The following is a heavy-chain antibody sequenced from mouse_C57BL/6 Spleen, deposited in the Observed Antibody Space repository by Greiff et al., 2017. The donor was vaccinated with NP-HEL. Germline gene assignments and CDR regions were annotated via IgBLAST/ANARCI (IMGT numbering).Heavy chain of an antibody. V-gene: IGHV3-6*01. CDR1: GYSITSGYY. CDR2: ISYDGSN. J-gene: IGHJ4*01. D-gene: IGHD3-2*02. CDR3: ARDQAAGAMDY. Sequence: EVQRVESGPGLVKPSQSLSLTCSVTGYSITSGYYWNWIRQFPGNKLEWMGYISYDGSNNYNPSLKNRISITRDTSKNQFFLKLNSVTTEDTATYYCARDQAAGAMDYWGQGTSVTVSS.